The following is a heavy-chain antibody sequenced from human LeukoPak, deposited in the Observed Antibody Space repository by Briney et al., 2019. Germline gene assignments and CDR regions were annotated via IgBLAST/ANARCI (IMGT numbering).Heavy chain of an antibody. J-gene: IGHJ3*02. D-gene: IGHD3-10*01. V-gene: IGHV3-30*18. CDR1: GFTFSSYG. CDR2: ISYDGSNK. CDR3: AKDMIGFGELNAFDI. Sequence: PGGSLRLSCAASGFTFSSYGMHWVRQAPGKGLEWVAVISYDGSNKYYADSMKGRFTISRDNSKNTLYLQMNSLRAEDTAVYYCAKDMIGFGELNAFDIWGQGTMVTVSS.